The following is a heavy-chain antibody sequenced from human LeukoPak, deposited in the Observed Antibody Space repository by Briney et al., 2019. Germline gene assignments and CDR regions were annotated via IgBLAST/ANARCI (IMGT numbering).Heavy chain of an antibody. J-gene: IGHJ4*02. V-gene: IGHV3-73*01. CDR1: GFTFSGSA. D-gene: IGHD3-22*01. Sequence: GGSLRLSCAASGFTFSGSAMHWVRQASGKGLEWVGRVRNKANSYATAYSASVKGRFTISRDDSKNTLYLQMNSLRAEDTAVYYCAKITMILTDFDYWGQGTLVTVSS. CDR3: AKITMILTDFDY. CDR2: VRNKANSYAT.